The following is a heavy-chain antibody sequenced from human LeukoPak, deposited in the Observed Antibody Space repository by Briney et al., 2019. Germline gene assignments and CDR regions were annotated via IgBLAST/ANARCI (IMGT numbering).Heavy chain of an antibody. D-gene: IGHD6-6*01. CDR3: ARDRARYSSSCLD. Sequence: GGSLRLSCAASGFTFSSYAMSWVRQAPGKGLEWVSLFYTGGTTYYADSVKGRFTISRDNSKNTLYLQMNSLRAEDTAVYYCARDRARYSSSCLDWGQGTLVTVSS. CDR2: FYTGGTT. J-gene: IGHJ4*02. CDR1: GFTFSSYA. V-gene: IGHV3-66*01.